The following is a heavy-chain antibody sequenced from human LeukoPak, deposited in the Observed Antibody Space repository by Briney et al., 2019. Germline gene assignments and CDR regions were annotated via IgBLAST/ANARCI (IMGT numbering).Heavy chain of an antibody. J-gene: IGHJ4*02. V-gene: IGHV4-34*01. CDR2: INHSGST. CDR3: ARHPAGYSNYGYYFDS. CDR1: GGSFSGYY. Sequence: PSETLSLTCAVYGGSFSGYYWSWIHQPPGKGLECIGEINHSGSTNYNPSLKSRVTISVDTSKNQFSLKLNSVTAADTAVYYCARHPAGYSNYGYYFDSWGQGTLVTVSS. D-gene: IGHD4-11*01.